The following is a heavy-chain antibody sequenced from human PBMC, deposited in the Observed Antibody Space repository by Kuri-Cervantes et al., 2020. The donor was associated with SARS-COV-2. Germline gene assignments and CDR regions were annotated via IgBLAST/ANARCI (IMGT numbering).Heavy chain of an antibody. CDR1: GFTVSSNY. D-gene: IGHD5-18*01. CDR3: AKEYSYGLLTLDY. V-gene: IGHV3-66*03. Sequence: GGSLRLSFAASGFTVSSNYMSWVRQAPGKGLEWVSVIYSCGSTYYADSVKGRFTISRDNSKNTLYLQMNSLRAEDTAVYYCAKEYSYGLLTLDYWGQGTLVTVSS. J-gene: IGHJ4*02. CDR2: IYSCGST.